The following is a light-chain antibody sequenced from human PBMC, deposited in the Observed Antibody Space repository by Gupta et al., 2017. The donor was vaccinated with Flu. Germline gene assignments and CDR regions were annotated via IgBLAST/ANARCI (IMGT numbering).Light chain of an antibody. CDR1: SSDVGSNNL. CDR2: EVT. Sequence: ITISCTGTSSDVGSNNLVSWYQQHPGKAPKLMIYEVTKRPSGVSDHFSGSKSGNTASLTISGLQAEDEADYYCCSYAGSSTLVFGGGTKLTVL. CDR3: CSYAGSSTLV. J-gene: IGLJ2*01. V-gene: IGLV2-23*02.